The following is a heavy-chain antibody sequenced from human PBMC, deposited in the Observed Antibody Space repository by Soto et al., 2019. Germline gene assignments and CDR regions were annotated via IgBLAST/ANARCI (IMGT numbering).Heavy chain of an antibody. D-gene: IGHD2-2*01. V-gene: IGHV1-18*01. CDR3: ARVNRGVVPAISEGWFDP. CDR2: ISAYNGNT. J-gene: IGHJ5*02. Sequence: QVQLVQSGAEVKKPGASVKVSCKASGYTFTSYGISWVRQAPGQGLEWMGWISAYNGNTNYAQKLQGRVTMTTDTSTSTAYMELRSLRSDDTAVYYCARVNRGVVPAISEGWFDPWGQGTLVTVSS. CDR1: GYTFTSYG.